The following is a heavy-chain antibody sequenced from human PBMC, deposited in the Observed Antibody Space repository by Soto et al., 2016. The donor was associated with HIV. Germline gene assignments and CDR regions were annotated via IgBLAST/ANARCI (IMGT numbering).Heavy chain of an antibody. J-gene: IGHJ4*02. CDR3: TRLDDVLRHFDWLSAFDS. D-gene: IGHD3-9*01. Sequence: EVQLVESGGDLVQPGGSLKLSCAASGFTFSGSAMHWVRQASGKGLEWVGRIRSKANTYATAYAASVKGRFSISRDDSKSTAYLQMNSLKTEDTAVYYCTRLDDVLRHFDWLSAFDSWGQGTLVTVSS. CDR2: IRSKANTYAT. CDR1: GFTFSGSA. V-gene: IGHV3-73*01.